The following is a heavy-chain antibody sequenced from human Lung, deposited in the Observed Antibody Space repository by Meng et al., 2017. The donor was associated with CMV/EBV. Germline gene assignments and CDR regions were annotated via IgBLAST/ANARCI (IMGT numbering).Heavy chain of an antibody. J-gene: IGHJ4*02. Sequence: YGGYLTNYFCTSIRQPPGKGLEWIGDISRSGSTNYNPSLDSRVTISVDSSRNQVSLKVNSVTAADAAVYYCARALYCSLGPCYSWVHWGQGTLVTVSS. CDR1: GGYLTNYF. D-gene: IGHD2-15*01. V-gene: IGHV4-34*01. CDR3: ARALYCSLGPCYSWVH. CDR2: ISRSGST.